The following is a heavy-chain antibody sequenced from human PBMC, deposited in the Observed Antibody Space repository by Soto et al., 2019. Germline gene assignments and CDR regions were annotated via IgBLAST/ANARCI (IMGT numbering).Heavy chain of an antibody. V-gene: IGHV3-48*03. J-gene: IGHJ5*02. D-gene: IGHD4-17*01. CDR1: GFTFSSYE. CDR3: ARGGGGDYLNWFDP. Sequence: GGSLRLSCAASGFTFSSYEMNWVRQAPGKGLEWVSYISSSGSTIYYADSVKGRFTISRDNAKNSLYLQMNSLRAEDTAVYYWARGGGGDYLNWFDPWGQGTLVTVSS. CDR2: ISSSGSTI.